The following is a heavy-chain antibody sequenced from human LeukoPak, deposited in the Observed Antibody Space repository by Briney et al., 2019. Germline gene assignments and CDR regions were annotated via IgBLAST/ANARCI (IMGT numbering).Heavy chain of an antibody. J-gene: IGHJ4*02. Sequence: SETLSLTCTVSGGSISNYYWSWIRQPPGKGLEWIGEINHSGSTNYNPSLKSRVTISVDTSKNQFSLKLSSVTAADTAVYYCARGLGSSNGENQGYCSSTSCTYYFDYWGQGTLVTVSS. CDR3: ARGLGSSNGENQGYCSSTSCTYYFDY. CDR2: INHSGST. V-gene: IGHV4-34*01. CDR1: GGSISNYY. D-gene: IGHD2-2*01.